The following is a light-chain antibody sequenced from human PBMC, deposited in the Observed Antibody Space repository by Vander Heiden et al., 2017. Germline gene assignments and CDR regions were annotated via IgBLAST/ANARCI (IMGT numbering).Light chain of an antibody. CDR1: SSNIGSNT. V-gene: IGLV1-44*01. J-gene: IGLJ3*02. CDR3: AAWDDSLNGWV. CDR2: SNN. Sequence: QSVLTQPPSASGTPGQRVTISCSGSSSNIGSNTVNWYQQRPGTAPNLLIYSNNQRPSGVPDRFSGSKSGTSASLAISGLQSEDEADYYCAAWDDSLNGWVFGGGTKLTVL.